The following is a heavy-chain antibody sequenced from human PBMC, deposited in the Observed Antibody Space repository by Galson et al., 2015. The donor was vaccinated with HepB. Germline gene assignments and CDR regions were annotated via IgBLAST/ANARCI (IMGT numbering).Heavy chain of an antibody. V-gene: IGHV1-18*01. Sequence: SVKVSCKASGYTFTTYGISWVRQAPGQGLEWMGWINPYNGNTNYAQKLLGRVTMTTDTSTSTVYMQLRSLTSDDTAVYYCARGRVPAAIYYYYAMDVWGQGTTVTVSS. CDR2: INPYNGNT. D-gene: IGHD2-2*02. CDR3: ARGRVPAAIYYYYAMDV. CDR1: GYTFTTYG. J-gene: IGHJ6*02.